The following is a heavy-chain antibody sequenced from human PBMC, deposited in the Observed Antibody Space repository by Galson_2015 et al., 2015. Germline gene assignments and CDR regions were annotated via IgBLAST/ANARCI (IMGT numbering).Heavy chain of an antibody. CDR2: MNPNSGNT. Sequence: SVKVSCKASGYTFTSYDINWVRQATGQGLEWMGWMNPNSGNTGYAQKFQGRVTMTRNTSISTAYMELSSLRSEDTAVYYCARGHRGMGWFDPWGQGTLVTVSS. CDR3: ARGHRGMGWFDP. V-gene: IGHV1-8*01. CDR1: GYTFTSYD. D-gene: IGHD6-13*01. J-gene: IGHJ5*02.